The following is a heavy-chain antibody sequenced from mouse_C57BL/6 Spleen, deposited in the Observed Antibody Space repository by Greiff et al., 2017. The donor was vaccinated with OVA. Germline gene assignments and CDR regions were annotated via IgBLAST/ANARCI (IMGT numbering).Heavy chain of an antibody. CDR1: GFTFSSYA. D-gene: IGHD1-1*01. J-gene: IGHJ4*01. CDR3: ARGAYYYGSSYLDYAMDY. CDR2: ISDGGSYT. V-gene: IGHV5-4*03. Sequence: EVKLVESGGGLVKPGGSLKLSCAASGFTFSSYAMSWVRQTPEKRLEWVATISDGGSYTYYPDNVTGRFTISRDNAKNNLYLQMSHLKSEDTAMYYCARGAYYYGSSYLDYAMDYWGQGTSVTVSS.